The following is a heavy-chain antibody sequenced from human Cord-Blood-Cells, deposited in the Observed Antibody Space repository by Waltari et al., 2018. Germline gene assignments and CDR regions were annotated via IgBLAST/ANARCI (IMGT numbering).Heavy chain of an antibody. Sequence: QVQLQQWGAGLLKPSATLSLTCAVYGRSFSGYYWRWIRQPPGKGLEWIGEINHSGCNNYNPSLKRLVTISVDTSKNQFSLKLSSVTAADTAVYYCASEEDWNYDYWGQGTLVTVSS. CDR3: ASEEDWNYDY. J-gene: IGHJ4*02. CDR1: GRSFSGYY. CDR2: INHSGCN. D-gene: IGHD1-7*01. V-gene: IGHV4-34*01.